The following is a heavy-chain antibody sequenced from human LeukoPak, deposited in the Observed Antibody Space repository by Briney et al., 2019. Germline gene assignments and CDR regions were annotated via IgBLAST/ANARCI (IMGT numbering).Heavy chain of an antibody. V-gene: IGHV1-8*01. CDR2: MNPNSGNT. Sequence: ASVKVSCKASGYTFTRYDINWVRQATGQGLEWMGWMNPNSGNTGYAQKFQGRVTMTRNTSISTAYMELSSLRSEDTAVYYCARGRYCSSTSCHEPIWFDPWGQGTLVTVSS. CDR1: GYTFTRYD. J-gene: IGHJ5*02. CDR3: ARGRYCSSTSCHEPIWFDP. D-gene: IGHD2-2*01.